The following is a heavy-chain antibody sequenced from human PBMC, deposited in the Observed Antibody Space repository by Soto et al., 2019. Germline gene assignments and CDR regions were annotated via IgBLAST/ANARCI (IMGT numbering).Heavy chain of an antibody. V-gene: IGHV3-15*01. CDR2: LKSRSDGGTA. CDR3: VTDRLRLAGRFPRNNDY. CDR1: GFTFSNAW. J-gene: IGHJ4*02. Sequence: GGSLRLSCAASGFTFSNAWMNWVRQAPGQGLEWVGRLKSRSDGGTADYAAPVKGRFTISRDDSKNTLYLQMNSLKTEDTAVYYCVTDRLRLAGRFPRNNDYWGQGTVVTVSS. D-gene: IGHD6-19*01.